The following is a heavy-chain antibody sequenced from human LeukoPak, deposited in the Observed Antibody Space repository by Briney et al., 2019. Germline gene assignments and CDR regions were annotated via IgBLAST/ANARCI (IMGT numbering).Heavy chain of an antibody. V-gene: IGHV3-74*01. D-gene: IGHD5-18*01. J-gene: IGHJ4*02. CDR2: INSDGSAT. CDR3: ARGPQLSGY. CDR1: GFTLSNYW. Sequence: GESLRLSCAASGFTLSNYWMHWVRQAPGKGLVWVSRINSDGSATTYADSVEGRFTISRDNAKNTLYLQMNSLRVEDTGVYYCARGPQLSGYWGQGTLVTVSS.